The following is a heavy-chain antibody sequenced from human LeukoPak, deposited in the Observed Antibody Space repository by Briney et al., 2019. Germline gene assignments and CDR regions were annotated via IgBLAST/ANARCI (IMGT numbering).Heavy chain of an antibody. J-gene: IGHJ3*02. D-gene: IGHD1-7*01. CDR3: VRRNYVAFDI. V-gene: IGHV3-72*01. CDR2: TQNKANSYTM. Sequence: GGSLRLSCAVSGFIFSDQYMDWVRQAPGKGLEWVGRTQNKANSYTMDYAASVRGRFTISRDDSKNSLSLQMNSLKTEDTAVYYRVRRNYVAFDIWGQGTMVIVSS. CDR1: GFIFSDQY.